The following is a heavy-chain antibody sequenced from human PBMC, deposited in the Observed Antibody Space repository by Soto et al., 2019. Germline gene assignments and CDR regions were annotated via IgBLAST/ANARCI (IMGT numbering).Heavy chain of an antibody. Sequence: EVPLVESGGGLVQPGGSLRLSCAASGFTFSSYAMHWVRQAPGKGLEYVSAISSNGGSTYYANSVKGRFTISRDNSKNTLYLQMGSLRAEDMAVYYCARSVAGTFDYWGQGTLVTVSS. CDR1: GFTFSSYA. CDR3: ARSVAGTFDY. J-gene: IGHJ4*02. D-gene: IGHD6-19*01. CDR2: ISSNGGST. V-gene: IGHV3-64*01.